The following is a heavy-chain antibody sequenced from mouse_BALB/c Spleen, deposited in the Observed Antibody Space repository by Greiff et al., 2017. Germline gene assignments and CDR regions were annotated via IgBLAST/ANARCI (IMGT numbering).Heavy chain of an antibody. J-gene: IGHJ2*01. CDR1: GFAFSSYD. D-gene: IGHD3-3*01. CDR3: ARAGRSFDY. Sequence: EVKLMESGGGLVKPGGSLKLSCAASGFAFSSYDMSWVRQTPEKRLEWVAYISSGGGSTYYPDTVKGRFTISRDNAKNTLYLQMSSLKSEDTAMYYCARAGRSFDYWGQGTTLTVSS. CDR2: ISSGGGST. V-gene: IGHV5-12-1*01.